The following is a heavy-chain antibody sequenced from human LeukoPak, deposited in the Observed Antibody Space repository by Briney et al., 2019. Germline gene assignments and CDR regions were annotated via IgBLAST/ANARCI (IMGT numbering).Heavy chain of an antibody. Sequence: GGSLGLSCAASGFTFSDYYMSWIRQAPGKGLEWVSYISSSGSTIYYADSVKGRFTISRGNAKNSLYLQMNSLRAEDTAVYYRARWVSKYYYYMDVWGKGTTVTVSS. J-gene: IGHJ6*03. CDR2: ISSSGSTI. CDR1: GFTFSDYY. CDR3: ARWVSKYYYYMDV. D-gene: IGHD4-23*01. V-gene: IGHV3-11*01.